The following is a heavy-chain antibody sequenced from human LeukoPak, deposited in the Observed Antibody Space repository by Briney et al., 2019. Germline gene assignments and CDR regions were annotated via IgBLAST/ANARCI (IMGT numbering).Heavy chain of an antibody. D-gene: IGHD3-22*01. CDR2: ISYDGSNK. J-gene: IGHJ3*02. CDR1: GFTFSSYA. Sequence: GGSLRLSCAASGFTFSSYAMHWVRQAPGKGLEWVAVISYDGSNKYYADSVKGRFTIYRDNSKNTLYLQMNSLRAEDTAVYYCARDYYDSSGYWAPDAFDIWRQGTMVTVSS. V-gene: IGHV3-30-3*01. CDR3: ARDYYDSSGYWAPDAFDI.